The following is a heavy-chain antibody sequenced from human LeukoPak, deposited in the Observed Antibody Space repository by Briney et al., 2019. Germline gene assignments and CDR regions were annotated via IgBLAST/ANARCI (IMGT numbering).Heavy chain of an antibody. Sequence: SETLSLTCAVYGGSFSGYYWSWIRQPPGKGLEWIGEINHSGSTNYNPSLKSRVTISVDTSKNQFSLKLSSVTAADTAVYYCASFPPPGHWGQGTLVIVSS. CDR3: ASFPPPGH. V-gene: IGHV4-34*01. CDR2: INHSGST. J-gene: IGHJ4*02. CDR1: GGSFSGYY.